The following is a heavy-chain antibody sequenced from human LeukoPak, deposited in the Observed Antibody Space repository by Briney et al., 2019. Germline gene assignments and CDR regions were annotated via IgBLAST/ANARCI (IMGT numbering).Heavy chain of an antibody. CDR1: GGSFSGYY. J-gene: IGHJ5*02. CDR2: INHSGST. V-gene: IGHV4-34*01. Sequence: SETLSLTCAVYGGSFSGYYWSWVRQPPGKGLEWSGEINHSGSTNYNPSVKSRVTISVDTSKNQFSLKLSSVTAADTAVYYCARGHSPPYYDFWSGYYCWFDPWGQGTLVTVSS. CDR3: ARGHSPPYYDFWSGYYCWFDP. D-gene: IGHD3-3*01.